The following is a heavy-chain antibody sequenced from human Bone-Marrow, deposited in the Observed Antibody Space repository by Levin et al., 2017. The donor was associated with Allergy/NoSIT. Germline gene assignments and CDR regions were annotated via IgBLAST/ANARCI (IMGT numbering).Heavy chain of an antibody. Sequence: GESLKISCAASGFTFSSYAMHWVRQAPGKGLEWVAVISYDGSNKYYADSVKGRFTISRDNSKNTLYLQMNSLRAEDTAVYYCARDFSGGGSYPGYYYYYGMDVWGQGTTVTVSS. CDR3: ARDFSGGGSYPGYYYYYGMDV. D-gene: IGHD1-26*01. J-gene: IGHJ6*02. CDR2: ISYDGSNK. CDR1: GFTFSSYA. V-gene: IGHV3-30*04.